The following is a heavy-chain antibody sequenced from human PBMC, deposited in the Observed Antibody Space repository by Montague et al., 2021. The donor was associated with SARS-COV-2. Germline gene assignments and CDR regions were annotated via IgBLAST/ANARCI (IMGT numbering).Heavy chain of an antibody. Sequence: PALVKPTQTLTLTCTFSGFSVSTSGLCVSWIRQPPGKALEWLALIDWDDDTYYSTSLKTRLAISKYTSKNQVVLTMTDMDPVDTGTYYCARIPEYSSGGGPDWYFDLWGRGTLVTDSS. CDR3: ARIPEYSSGGGPDWYFDL. V-gene: IGHV2-70*01. J-gene: IGHJ2*01. D-gene: IGHD6-19*01. CDR2: IDWDDDT. CDR1: GFSVSTSGLC.